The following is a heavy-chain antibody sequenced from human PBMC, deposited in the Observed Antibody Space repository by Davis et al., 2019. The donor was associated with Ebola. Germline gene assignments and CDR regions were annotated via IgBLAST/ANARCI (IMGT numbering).Heavy chain of an antibody. CDR3: ARIESSGWAYDFDA. CDR1: GGSISGHY. CDR2: IYYSGTT. Sequence: PSETLSLTCTVFGGSISGHYWSWIRQSPGKRLQWIGYIYYSGTTKYNPSLKSRVTISLDTSKNQFSLKMNSVTAADTAMYYCARIESSGWAYDFDAWGQGTLVTVSS. V-gene: IGHV4-59*11. J-gene: IGHJ4*02. D-gene: IGHD6-19*01.